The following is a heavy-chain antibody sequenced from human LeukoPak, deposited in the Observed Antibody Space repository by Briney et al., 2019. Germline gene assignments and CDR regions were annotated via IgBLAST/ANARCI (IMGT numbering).Heavy chain of an antibody. CDR3: ARAPVVAAIRTHFDI. D-gene: IGHD2-15*01. J-gene: IGHJ3*02. V-gene: IGHV3-30-3*01. CDR2: ISYDGSNK. Sequence: GGSLRLSCAASGFTFSSYAMHWVRQAPGKGLEWVAVISYDGSNKYYADSVKGRFTISRDNSKNTLYLQMNSLRAEDTAVYYCARAPVVAAIRTHFDIWAKGQWSPSLQ. CDR1: GFTFSSYA.